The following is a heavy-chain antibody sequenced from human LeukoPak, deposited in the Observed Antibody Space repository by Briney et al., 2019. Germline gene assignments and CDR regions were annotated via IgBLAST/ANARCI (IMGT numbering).Heavy chain of an antibody. Sequence: GASVKVSCKASGYTFTRYAMHWVRRAPGQRLEWMGWINADSGDTKYSQNFQGRVTIARDTSASTAYMELSSLRSEDTAVYYCARGPPPYTEGDLFYYYGLDVWGQGTTVTVSS. CDR1: GYTFTRYA. CDR2: INADSGDT. J-gene: IGHJ6*02. D-gene: IGHD3-16*01. V-gene: IGHV1-3*01. CDR3: ARGPPPYTEGDLFYYYGLDV.